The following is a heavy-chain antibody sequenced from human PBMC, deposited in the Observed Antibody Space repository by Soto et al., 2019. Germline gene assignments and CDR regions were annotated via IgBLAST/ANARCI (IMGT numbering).Heavy chain of an antibody. CDR2: ISYDGSNK. CDR3: ARTSYDSSGYHQPSYYYYGMDV. J-gene: IGHJ6*02. CDR1: GFTFSSYA. V-gene: IGHV3-30-3*01. D-gene: IGHD3-22*01. Sequence: QVQLVESGGGVVQPGRALRLSCAAAGFTFSSYAMHWVRQAPGKGLEWVAVISYDGSNKYYADSVKGRFTISRDNSKNTLYLQMNSLRAEDTAVYYCARTSYDSSGYHQPSYYYYGMDVWGQGTTVTVSS.